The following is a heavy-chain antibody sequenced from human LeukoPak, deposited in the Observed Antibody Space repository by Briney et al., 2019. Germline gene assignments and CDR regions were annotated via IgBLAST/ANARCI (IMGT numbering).Heavy chain of an antibody. V-gene: IGHV1-69*04. J-gene: IGHJ4*02. D-gene: IGHD6-6*01. CDR1: GGTFSSYA. CDR2: IIPILGIA. CDR3: ARGRGIAARPPFYFDY. Sequence: SVKVSCKASGGTFSSYAISCVRQAPGQGLEWMGRIIPILGIANYAQKFQGRVTITADKSTSTAYMELSSLRSEDTAVYYCARGRGIAARPPFYFDYWGQGTLVTVSS.